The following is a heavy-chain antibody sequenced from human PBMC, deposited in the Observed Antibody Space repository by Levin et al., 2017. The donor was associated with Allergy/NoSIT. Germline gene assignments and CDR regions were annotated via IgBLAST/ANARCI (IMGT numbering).Heavy chain of an antibody. CDR1: GGSFSGYY. CDR3: AREMGSITMVRGVMPRRRAFDY. D-gene: IGHD3-10*01. J-gene: IGHJ4*02. Sequence: SETLSLTCAVYGGSFSGYYWSWIRQPPGKGLEWIGEINHSGSTNYNPSLKSRVTISVDTSKNQFSLKLSSVTAADTAVYYCAREMGSITMVRGVMPRRRAFDYWGQGTLVTVSS. CDR2: INHSGST. V-gene: IGHV4-34*01.